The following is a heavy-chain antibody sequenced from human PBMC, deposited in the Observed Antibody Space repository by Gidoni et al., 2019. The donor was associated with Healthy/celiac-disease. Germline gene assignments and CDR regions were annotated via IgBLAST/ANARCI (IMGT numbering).Heavy chain of an antibody. CDR3: ARDRSGLGPPGMVSDY. V-gene: IGHV1-46*01. Sequence: QVQLVQSGAEVKKPGASVKVSCQASGYTFTSHYMHWVRQAPGQGLEWMGIINPRGGSTSYAQKFQGRVTMTRDTSTSTVYMELSSLRSEDTAVYYCARDRSGLGPPGMVSDYWGQGTLVTVSS. CDR1: GYTFTSHY. D-gene: IGHD5-18*01. CDR2: INPRGGST. J-gene: IGHJ4*02.